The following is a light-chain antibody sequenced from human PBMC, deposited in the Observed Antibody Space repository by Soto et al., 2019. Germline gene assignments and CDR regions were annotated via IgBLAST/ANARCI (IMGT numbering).Light chain of an antibody. V-gene: IGLV1-40*01. CDR2: GNS. CDR1: SSNIGAGYD. CDR3: QSYDSSLGGV. J-gene: IGLJ2*01. Sequence: QSVLTQPPSVSGAPGQRVTISCTGSSSNIGAGYDVHWYQQLPGTAPKLLIYGNSNRPSGVPDRFSGSKSGTSASLAITGLQAEDEADYSCQSYDSSLGGVFGGGTQLTVL.